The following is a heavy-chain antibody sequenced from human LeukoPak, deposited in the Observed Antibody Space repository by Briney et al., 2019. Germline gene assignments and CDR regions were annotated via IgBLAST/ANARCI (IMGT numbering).Heavy chain of an antibody. Sequence: GGSLRLSCAASGFTFSSYDMHWVRQGTGKGLEWVSAIGTTGDTYYPGSVKGRFTISRENAKNSLYLRMNSLRAEDTAVYYCVRDRPDYGAERFDYWGQGTLLTVSS. V-gene: IGHV3-13*01. CDR1: GFTFSSYD. CDR3: VRDRPDYGAERFDY. J-gene: IGHJ4*02. CDR2: IGTTGDT. D-gene: IGHD4-17*01.